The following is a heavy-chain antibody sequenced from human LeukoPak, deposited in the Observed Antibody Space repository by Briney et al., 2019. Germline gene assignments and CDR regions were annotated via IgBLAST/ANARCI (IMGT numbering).Heavy chain of an antibody. J-gene: IGHJ4*02. CDR3: ARANGVVAFFDY. CDR2: INSDGSGT. D-gene: IGHD2-15*01. V-gene: IGHV3-74*01. CDR1: GFTFSSYW. Sequence: GGSLRLSCAASGFTFSSYWMHWVRQAPGKGLVWVSRINSDGSGTSYADSVKGRFTISRDNSKNTLYLQMNSLRAEDTAVYYCARANGVVAFFDYWGQGTLVTVSS.